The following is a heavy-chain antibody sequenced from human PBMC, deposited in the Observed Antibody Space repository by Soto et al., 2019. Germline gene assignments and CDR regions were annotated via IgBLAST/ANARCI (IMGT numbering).Heavy chain of an antibody. CDR3: ARSSIAALVMPSGY. D-gene: IGHD6-6*01. CDR1: GGSISSYY. CDR2: IYYSGST. V-gene: IGHV4-59*08. Sequence: TSETLSLTCTVSGGSISSYYWSWIRQPPGKGLEWIGYIYYSGSTNYNPSLKSRVTISVDTSKNQFSLKLSSVTAADTAVYYCARSSIAALVMPSGYWGQGTLVTVSS. J-gene: IGHJ4*02.